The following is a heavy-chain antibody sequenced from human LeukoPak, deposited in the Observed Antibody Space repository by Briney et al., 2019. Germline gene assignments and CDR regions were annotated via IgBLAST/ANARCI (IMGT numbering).Heavy chain of an antibody. D-gene: IGHD3-22*01. CDR1: GFTFSSYA. CDR3: AKGSDDSSGYYYRYYYYYLDV. CDR2: ISGNGDST. V-gene: IGHV3-23*01. Sequence: SGGSLRLSCAASGFTFSSYAMSWVRQAPGKGLEWVSSISGNGDSTNYADSVKGRFTISRDNSKNTLYLQKNSLRAEDTAVYYCAKGSDDSSGYYYRYYYYYLDVWGKGTTVTVSS. J-gene: IGHJ6*03.